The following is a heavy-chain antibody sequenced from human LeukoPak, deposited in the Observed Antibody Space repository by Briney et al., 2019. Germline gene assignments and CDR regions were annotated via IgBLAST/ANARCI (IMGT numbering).Heavy chain of an antibody. Sequence: GGSLRLSCAASGFTFDDYAMHWVRQRPGKGLEWVSLITWDGSDTYYADSVKGRFTISRDNSKKSLTLQMNSLRPEDTALYYCAKDNRDGFNSPHYFDHWGQGTLVAVSS. V-gene: IGHV3-43D*03. D-gene: IGHD5-24*01. CDR1: GFTFDDYA. CDR3: AKDNRDGFNSPHYFDH. J-gene: IGHJ4*02. CDR2: ITWDGSDT.